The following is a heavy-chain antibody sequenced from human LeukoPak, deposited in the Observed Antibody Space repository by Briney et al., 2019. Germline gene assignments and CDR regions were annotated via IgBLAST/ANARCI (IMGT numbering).Heavy chain of an antibody. CDR1: GGSISSSSYY. J-gene: IGHJ4*02. Sequence: SETLSLTCTVSGGSISSSSYYWGWIRQPPGKGLEWIGSIYYSGSTYYNPSLKSRVTISVDTSKNQFSLKLSSVTAADTAMYYCARHCLSLERRSAYNSFDYWGQGTLVTVSS. CDR3: ARHCLSLERRSAYNSFDY. V-gene: IGHV4-39*01. D-gene: IGHD1-20*01. CDR2: IYYSGST.